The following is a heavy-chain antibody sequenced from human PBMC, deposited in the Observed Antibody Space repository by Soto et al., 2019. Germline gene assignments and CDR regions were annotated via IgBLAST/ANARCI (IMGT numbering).Heavy chain of an antibody. CDR2: IWYDGSNK. V-gene: IGHV3-33*01. J-gene: IGHJ4*02. Sequence: HPGGSLRLSCAAAGFTFSSYGMHWVRQAPGKGLEWVAVIWYDGSNKYYADSVKGRFTISRDNSKNTLYLQMNSLRAEDTAVYYCARKGHGPDYWGQGTLVTASS. CDR1: GFTFSSYG. D-gene: IGHD2-8*01. CDR3: ARKGHGPDY.